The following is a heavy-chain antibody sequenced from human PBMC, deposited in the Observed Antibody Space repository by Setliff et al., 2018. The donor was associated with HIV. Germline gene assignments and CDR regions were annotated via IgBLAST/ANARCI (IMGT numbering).Heavy chain of an antibody. Sequence: SETLSLTCAVSGGSISSGTWWSWVRLPPGKELEWIGEIYHSGSTNYNPSLKSRVTISLDKSKNQFSLKLRSVTAADTAVYYCASGEALEWEASHDAFDIWGQGTTVTVSS. V-gene: IGHV4-4*02. D-gene: IGHD1-26*01. CDR3: ASGEALEWEASHDAFDI. CDR2: IYHSGST. J-gene: IGHJ3*02. CDR1: GGSISSGTW.